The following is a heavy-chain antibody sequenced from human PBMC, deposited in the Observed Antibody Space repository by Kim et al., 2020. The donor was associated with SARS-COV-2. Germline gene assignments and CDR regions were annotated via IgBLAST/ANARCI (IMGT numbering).Heavy chain of an antibody. CDR1: GFTFDDST. D-gene: IGHD3-9*01. J-gene: IGHJ5*02. CDR2: IDWNGLTV. Sequence: GGSLRHSCVGSGFTFDDSTMHWVRQSPGKGLEWVSGIDWNGLTVGYADSVKGRFTISRDNAKNSLYLQMNSLRPEDTAFYYCVSSTYFDVLTGYPWGQGTLVTVSS. CDR3: VSSTYFDVLTGYP. V-gene: IGHV3-9*01.